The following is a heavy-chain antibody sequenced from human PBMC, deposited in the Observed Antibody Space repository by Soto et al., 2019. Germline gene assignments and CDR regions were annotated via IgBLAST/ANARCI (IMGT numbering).Heavy chain of an antibody. D-gene: IGHD3-3*01. CDR3: ARGLTTRHGMDV. CDR2: ISSSGSTI. V-gene: IGHV3-48*03. J-gene: IGHJ6*02. Sequence: GGSLRLSCAASGFPFSSYEMNWVRQAPGKGLEWVSYISSSGSTIYYADSVKGRFTISRDNAKNSLYLQMNSLRAEDTAVYYCARGLTTRHGMDVWGQGTTVTVSS. CDR1: GFPFSSYE.